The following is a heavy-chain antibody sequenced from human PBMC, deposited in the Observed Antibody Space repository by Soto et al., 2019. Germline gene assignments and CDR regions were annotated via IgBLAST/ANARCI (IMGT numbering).Heavy chain of an antibody. Sequence: SEALSLTCTVSGGSISSDYWSWIRQPPGKGLEWIGYIYYSGSTNYNPSLKSRVTISVDTSKNQFSLKLSSVTAADTAVYYCARVPLHWFAPSGQGTLVIGSS. CDR3: ARVPLHWFAP. CDR1: GGSISSDY. CDR2: IYYSGST. V-gene: IGHV4-59*01. J-gene: IGHJ5*02.